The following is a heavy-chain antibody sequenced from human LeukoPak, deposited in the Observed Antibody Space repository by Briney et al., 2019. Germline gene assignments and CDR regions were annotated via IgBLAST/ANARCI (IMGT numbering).Heavy chain of an antibody. CDR1: GYRFTDYY. V-gene: IGHV1-2*02. J-gene: IGHJ4*02. CDR3: ARGRGDYDCQDN. D-gene: IGHD2-21*02. Sequence: EASVTLSFKASGYRFTDYYIHLVRHAHGQGLEWMGCINTSSGGTKPAQDFQGRVTMTSDTYITTVSMELHSLISDDTDVYFCARGRGDYDCQDNWGQGTLVTVSS. CDR2: INTSSGGT.